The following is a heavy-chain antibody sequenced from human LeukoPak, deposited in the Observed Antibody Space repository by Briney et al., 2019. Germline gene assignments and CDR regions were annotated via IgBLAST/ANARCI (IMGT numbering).Heavy chain of an antibody. CDR2: ISSSSSTI. CDR3: ASPGGYQLLFGWYFDL. CDR1: GFTFSSYS. Sequence: GGSLRLSCAASGFTFSSYSMNWVRQAPGKGLEWVSYISSSSSTIYYADSVKGRFTISRDNAENSLYLQMNSLRAEDTAVYYCASPGGYQLLFGWYFDLWGRGTLVTVSS. V-gene: IGHV3-48*01. J-gene: IGHJ2*01. D-gene: IGHD2-2*01.